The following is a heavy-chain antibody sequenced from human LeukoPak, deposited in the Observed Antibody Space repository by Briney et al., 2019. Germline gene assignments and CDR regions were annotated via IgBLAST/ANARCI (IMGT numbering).Heavy chain of an antibody. J-gene: IGHJ5*02. CDR2: IYHSGST. CDR3: ASGLWFGELLFFS. CDR1: GYSISSGYY. V-gene: IGHV4-38-2*01. D-gene: IGHD3-10*01. Sequence: SETLSLTCAVSGYSISSGYYWGWIRQPPGKGLEWIGSIYHSGSTYYNPSLKSRVTISVDTSKNQFSLKLSFVTAADTAVYYCASGLWFGELLFFSWGQGTLVTVSS.